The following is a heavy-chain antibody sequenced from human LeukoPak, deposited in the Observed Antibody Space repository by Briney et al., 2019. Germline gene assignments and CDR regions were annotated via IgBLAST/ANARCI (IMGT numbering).Heavy chain of an antibody. D-gene: IGHD4-17*01. CDR3: ARAQTYGDSRLLLDY. J-gene: IGHJ4*02. CDR1: GFTFGNYG. Sequence: SGGSLRLSCAASGFTFGNYGMSWVRQAPGKGLEWVSGINWNGGSTGYADSVEGRFTIFRDNAMNSQYLQMNSLRVEDTALYYCARAQTYGDSRLLLDYWGQGTLVTVSS. V-gene: IGHV3-20*04. CDR2: INWNGGST.